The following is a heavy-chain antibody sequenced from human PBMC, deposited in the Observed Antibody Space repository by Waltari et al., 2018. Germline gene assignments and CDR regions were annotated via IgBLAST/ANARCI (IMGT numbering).Heavy chain of an antibody. CDR2: IYSGGST. CDR1: GFTVSSNY. J-gene: IGHJ4*02. D-gene: IGHD2-2*01. Sequence: EVQLVETGGGLIQPGGSLRLSCAASGFTVSSNYMSWVRQAPGKGLEWVSVIYSGGSTYYADSVKGRFTISRDNSKNTLYLQMNSLRAEDTAVYYCASSPHCSSTSCSSLAHDYWGQGTLVTVSS. V-gene: IGHV3-53*02. CDR3: ASSPHCSSTSCSSLAHDY.